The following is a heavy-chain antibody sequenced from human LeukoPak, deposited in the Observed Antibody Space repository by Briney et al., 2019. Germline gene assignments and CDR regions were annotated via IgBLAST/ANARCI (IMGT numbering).Heavy chain of an antibody. Sequence: GESLKISCKGSGYSFTSYWIGWVRQMPGKGLKWMGIIYPGDSDTRYSPSFQGQVTISADKSISTAYLQWSSLKASDTAMYYCARRYYGSGSYYKREFDYWGQGTLVTVSS. D-gene: IGHD3-10*01. V-gene: IGHV5-51*01. J-gene: IGHJ4*02. CDR1: GYSFTSYW. CDR3: ARRYYGSGSYYKREFDY. CDR2: IYPGDSDT.